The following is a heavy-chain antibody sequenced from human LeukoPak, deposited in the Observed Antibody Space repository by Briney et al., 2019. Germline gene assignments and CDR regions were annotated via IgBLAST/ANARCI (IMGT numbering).Heavy chain of an antibody. CDR3: ASITYYDFWS. D-gene: IGHD3-3*01. V-gene: IGHV3-53*01. Sequence: GGSLRLSCAASGFTVSSNYMSWVRQAPGKGLEWVSVIYSGGSTYYADSVKGRFTISRDNSKNALYLQMNSLRAEDTAVYYCASITYYDFWSWGQGTLVTVSS. J-gene: IGHJ4*02. CDR1: GFTVSSNY. CDR2: IYSGGST.